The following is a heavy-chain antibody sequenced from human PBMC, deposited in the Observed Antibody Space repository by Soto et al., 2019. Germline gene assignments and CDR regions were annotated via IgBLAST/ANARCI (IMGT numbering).Heavy chain of an antibody. CDR1: GFTFSSYA. CDR3: AKDSNGVPAANAFDI. D-gene: IGHD6-25*01. Sequence: GGSLRLSCAASGFTFSSYAMSWVRQAPGKGLEWVSAISGSGGSTYYADSVKGRFTISRDNSKNTLYLHMNSLRAEDPAVYYCAKDSNGVPAANAFDIWGQGTMVTVSS. J-gene: IGHJ3*02. CDR2: ISGSGGST. V-gene: IGHV3-23*01.